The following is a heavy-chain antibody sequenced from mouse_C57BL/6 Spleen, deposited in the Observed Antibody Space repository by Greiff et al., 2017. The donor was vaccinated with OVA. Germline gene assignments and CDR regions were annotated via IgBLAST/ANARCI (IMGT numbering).Heavy chain of an antibody. D-gene: IGHD2-4*01. CDR3: ASLYYDDDWYFDD. CDR1: GFTFSSYA. CDR2: ISDGGSYT. Sequence: EVHLVESGGGLVKPGGSLKLSCAASGFTFSSYAMSWVRQTPEKRLEWVATISDGGSYTYYPDNVKGRFTISRDNAKNNLYLQMSHLKSEDTAMYYSASLYYDDDWYFDDWGKGTTVTVAS. V-gene: IGHV5-4*01. J-gene: IGHJ1*03.